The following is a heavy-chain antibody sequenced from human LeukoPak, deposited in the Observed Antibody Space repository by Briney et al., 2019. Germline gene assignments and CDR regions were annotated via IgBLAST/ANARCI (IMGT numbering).Heavy chain of an antibody. Sequence: GASVKVSCKASGYTFTSYDINWVRQATGQGLEWMGWMNPNSGNTGYAQKFQGRVTMTRNTSISTAYMELSSLRSEDTAVYYCARGSSGYSYYYYYYMDVWGKGTTVTVSS. J-gene: IGHJ6*03. V-gene: IGHV1-8*01. CDR2: MNPNSGNT. CDR1: GYTFTSYD. CDR3: ARGSSGYSYYYYYYMDV. D-gene: IGHD3-22*01.